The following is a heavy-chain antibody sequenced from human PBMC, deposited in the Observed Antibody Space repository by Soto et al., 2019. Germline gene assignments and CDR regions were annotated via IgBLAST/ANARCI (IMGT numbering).Heavy chain of an antibody. J-gene: IGHJ4*02. V-gene: IGHV1-69*01. D-gene: IGHD6-19*01. CDR1: GGTFSSYA. CDR2: IIPIFGTA. CDR3: ARDLATAVAGNGVDDY. Sequence: QVQLVQSGAEVKKPGSSVKVSCKASGGTFSSYAISWVRQAPGQGLEWMGGIIPIFGTANYAQKFQGRVTITADESTSTAYMELSSLRSEDKAVYFCARDLATAVAGNGVDDYWGQGTLVTVSS.